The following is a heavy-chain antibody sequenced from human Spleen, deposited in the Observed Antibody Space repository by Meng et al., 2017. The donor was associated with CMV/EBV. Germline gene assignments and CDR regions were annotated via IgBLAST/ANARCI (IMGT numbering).Heavy chain of an antibody. D-gene: IGHD3-9*01. CDR2: IRPNNGDT. V-gene: IGHV1-2*02. CDR3: ARDYDWGADY. J-gene: IGHJ4*02. CDR1: GYTFTGYY. Sequence: ASVKVSCKASGYTFTGYYMHWVRQAPGQGLEWMGWIRPNNGDTNYAQDFRGRITVTSDSSFNTVYMELSRLTSDDTAVYYCARDYDWGADYWGQGTLVTVSS.